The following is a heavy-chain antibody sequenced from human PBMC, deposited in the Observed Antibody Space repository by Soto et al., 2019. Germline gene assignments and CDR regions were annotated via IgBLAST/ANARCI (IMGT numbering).Heavy chain of an antibody. D-gene: IGHD6-13*01. Sequence: GGSLRLSCAASGFPFSSYSMNWVRQAPGKGLEWVSSISSSSSYIYYADSVKGRFTISRDNAKNSLYLQMNSLRAEDTAVYYCARDLTGGDSSSWYDRDYWGQGTLVTVSS. CDR1: GFPFSSYS. V-gene: IGHV3-21*01. CDR2: ISSSSSYI. J-gene: IGHJ4*02. CDR3: ARDLTGGDSSSWYDRDY.